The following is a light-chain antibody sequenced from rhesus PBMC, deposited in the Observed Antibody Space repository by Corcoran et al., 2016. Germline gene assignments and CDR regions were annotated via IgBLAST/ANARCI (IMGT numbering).Light chain of an antibody. CDR2: AAS. Sequence: DIQMTQSPSSLSASVGDRVTINCRASQGIRRYLAWYQQKPWKGPKLMIDAASTLQSGVPSRFSGSGSGTDSPLTISSLQPEEFATYYCQQHNSYPYSFGQGTKVEIK. J-gene: IGKJ2*01. CDR3: QQHNSYPYS. CDR1: QGIRRY. V-gene: IGKV1-25*01.